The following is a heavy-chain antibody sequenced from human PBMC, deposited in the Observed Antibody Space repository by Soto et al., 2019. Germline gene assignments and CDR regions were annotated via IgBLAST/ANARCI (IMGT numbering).Heavy chain of an antibody. CDR1: GYSFTSYW. J-gene: IGHJ6*02. CDR3: ARRGITMVRGVAENYYYYGMDV. D-gene: IGHD3-10*01. CDR2: IYPGDSDT. Sequence: PGESLKISCKGSGYSFTSYWIGWVRQMPWKGLEWMGIIYPGDSDTRYSPSFQGQVTISADKSISTAYLQWSSLKASDTAMYYCARRGITMVRGVAENYYYYGMDVWGQGTTVTVSS. V-gene: IGHV5-51*01.